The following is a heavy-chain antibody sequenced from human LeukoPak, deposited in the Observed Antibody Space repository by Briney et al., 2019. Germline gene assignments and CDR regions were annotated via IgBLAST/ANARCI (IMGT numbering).Heavy chain of an antibody. CDR1: GGSISRGGYS. Sequence: SETLSLTCAVSGGSISRGGYSWSWIRQPPGKGLEWIGYIYHSGSTYYNPSLKSRVTISVDRSKNQFSLKLSSVTAADTAVYYCARGVNYGSGSYYLSPWFDPWGQGTLVTVFS. D-gene: IGHD3-10*01. CDR3: ARGVNYGSGSYYLSPWFDP. V-gene: IGHV4-30-2*01. CDR2: IYHSGST. J-gene: IGHJ5*02.